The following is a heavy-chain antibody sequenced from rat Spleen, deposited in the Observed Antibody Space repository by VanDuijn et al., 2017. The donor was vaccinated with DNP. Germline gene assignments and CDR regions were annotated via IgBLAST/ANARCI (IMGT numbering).Heavy chain of an antibody. V-gene: IGHV5-20*01. J-gene: IGHJ4*01. CDR3: AKDPIDYGYNYEDAMDA. CDR1: GFTFSDYG. Sequence: EVQLVESGGGLVQPGRSMKLSCAASGFTFSDYGMAWVLQAPTKGLEWVASISYDGGSTYYRDSVKGRFTISRDNAKSTLYLQMESLRSEDTATYYCAKDPIDYGYNYEDAMDAWGQGTSVTVSS. CDR2: ISYDGGST. D-gene: IGHD1-9*01.